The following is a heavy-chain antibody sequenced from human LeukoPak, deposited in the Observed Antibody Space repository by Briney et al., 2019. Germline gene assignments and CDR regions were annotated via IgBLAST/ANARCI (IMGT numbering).Heavy chain of an antibody. J-gene: IGHJ4*02. Sequence: GGSLRLSCAASGFTFSTHSMVWVRQAPGKGLECVSYISSSSSTIYYADSVKGRFTISRDNAENSVYLQMNSLRAEDTAGYYCLGVKTYPYYASGGQEPLVPVSS. D-gene: IGHD2-21*01. CDR3: LGVKTYPYYAS. CDR2: ISSSSSTI. CDR1: GFTFSTHS. V-gene: IGHV3-48*01.